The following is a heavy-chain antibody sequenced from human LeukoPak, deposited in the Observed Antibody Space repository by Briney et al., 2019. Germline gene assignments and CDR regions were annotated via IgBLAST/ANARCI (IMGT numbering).Heavy chain of an antibody. Sequence: SETLSLTCTFSGGSISNSYWIWIRHPPGKGLEGIGYIYYRWSTNYTNYNPSLKSRVTISVDTSKNQFSLTLTSVTAADTAVYYCAKVSSTSWVFDSWGQGTLVTVSS. CDR1: GGSISNSY. D-gene: IGHD2-2*01. CDR2: IYYRWSTNYT. CDR3: AKVSSTSWVFDS. J-gene: IGHJ4*02. V-gene: IGHV4-59*01.